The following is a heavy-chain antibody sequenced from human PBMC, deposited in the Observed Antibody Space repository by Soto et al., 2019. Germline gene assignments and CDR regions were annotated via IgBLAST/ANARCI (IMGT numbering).Heavy chain of an antibody. V-gene: IGHV3-23*01. Sequence: GGSLRLSCAASGFTFSSYAMSWVRQAPGKGLEWVSAISGSGGSTYYADSVKGRFTISRDNSKNTLYLQMNSLRAEDTAVYYCAKELSGSYYYYYYGMDVWGQGTTVTVSS. CDR3: AKELSGSYYYYYYGMDV. CDR2: ISGSGGST. CDR1: GFTFSSYA. J-gene: IGHJ6*02. D-gene: IGHD1-26*01.